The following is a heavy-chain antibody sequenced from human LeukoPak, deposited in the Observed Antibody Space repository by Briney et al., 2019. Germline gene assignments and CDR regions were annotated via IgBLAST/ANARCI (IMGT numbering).Heavy chain of an antibody. CDR3: ARGSDSRVKHWFDP. V-gene: IGHV4-59*01. CDR2: IYYSGST. D-gene: IGHD2-8*01. J-gene: IGHJ5*02. CDR1: VVSMSIYY. Sequence: SETLSLTCIVSVVSMSIYYWIWIRQPPGKGLEWIGYIYYSGSTNYNPSLKSRVTISVDTSKNQFSLKLSSVTAADTAVYYCARGSDSRVKHWFDPWGQGTLVTVSS.